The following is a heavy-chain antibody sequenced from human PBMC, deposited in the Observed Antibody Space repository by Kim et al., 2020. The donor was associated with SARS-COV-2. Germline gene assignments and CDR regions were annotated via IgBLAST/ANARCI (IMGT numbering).Heavy chain of an antibody. Sequence: YYNPALKSRVTISVETPKTQFSLKLSPVTAADTAVYYCAIAETYWGLFDYWGQGTLVTVSS. J-gene: IGHJ4*02. V-gene: IGHV4-39*01. D-gene: IGHD7-27*01. CDR3: AIAETYWGLFDY.